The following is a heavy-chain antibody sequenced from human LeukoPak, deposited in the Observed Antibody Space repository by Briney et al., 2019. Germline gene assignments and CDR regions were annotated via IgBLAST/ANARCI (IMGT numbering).Heavy chain of an antibody. Sequence: PGGSLRLSCAVSGFTLTNYDMHWVRQAAGKSLEWVSGIGSAGDIHYADSVKGRFTISRENAMNSLYLQMNSLRAGDTAVYYCGREIPMTGLDVWGKGTTVTVSS. CDR2: IGSAGDI. CDR1: GFTLTNYD. CDR3: GREIPMTGLDV. V-gene: IGHV3-13*01. J-gene: IGHJ6*04.